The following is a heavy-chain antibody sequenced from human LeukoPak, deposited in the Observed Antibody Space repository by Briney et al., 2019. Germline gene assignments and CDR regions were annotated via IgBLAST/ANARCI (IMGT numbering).Heavy chain of an antibody. V-gene: IGHV3-23*01. J-gene: IGHJ4*02. CDR3: AKMYSSGPRGYFDY. D-gene: IGHD6-19*01. CDR2: ISGSGGTT. Sequence: GGSLRLSCTASGFTFSSDAMSWVRQAPGKGLEWGSVISGSGGTTYYADSVKGRFTISRDNSKNTLYLQMNSLRAEDTAVYYCAKMYSSGPRGYFDYWGQGTLVTVSS. CDR1: GFTFSSDA.